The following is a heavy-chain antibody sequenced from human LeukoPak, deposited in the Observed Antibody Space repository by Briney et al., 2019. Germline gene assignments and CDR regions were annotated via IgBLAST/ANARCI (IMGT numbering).Heavy chain of an antibody. V-gene: IGHV3-30*04. CDR2: ISYDGSTT. D-gene: IGHD1-1*01. Sequence: PGGSLRLSCAASGFTFSRNAMHWVRQAPGKGLEWVAVISYDGSTTYYSDSVKGRFTISRDNAKNSLYLQMNSLRAEDTAVYYCARELNGAFDPWGQGTLVTVSS. J-gene: IGHJ5*02. CDR1: GFTFSRNA. CDR3: ARELNGAFDP.